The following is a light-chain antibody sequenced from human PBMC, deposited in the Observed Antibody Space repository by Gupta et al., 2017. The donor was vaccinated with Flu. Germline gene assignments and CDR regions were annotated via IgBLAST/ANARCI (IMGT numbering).Light chain of an antibody. CDR2: TAS. J-gene: IGKJ3*01. CDR1: QTVTHN. V-gene: IGKV3-11*01. CDR3: QERSSWPRGT. Sequence: EVVLTQSPATLSLSPGERATLSCGASQTVTHNLAWYQQKPGQAPRLLIHTASSRATGVPARFSGSGSGTDFTLTISSLEPEDFAVYCCQERSSWPRGTFGPGTKVDIK.